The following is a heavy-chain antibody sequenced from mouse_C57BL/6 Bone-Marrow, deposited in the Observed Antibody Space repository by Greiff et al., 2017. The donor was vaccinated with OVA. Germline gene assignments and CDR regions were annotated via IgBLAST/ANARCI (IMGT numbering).Heavy chain of an antibody. Sequence: EVKVEESGGGLVQPGGSMKLSCVASGFTFSNYWMNWVRQSPEKGLEWVAQIRLKSDNYATHYAESVKGRFTISRDDSKSSVYLQMNNLRAEDTGIYYCTTGFMITTDWFAYWGQGTLVTVSA. CDR1: GFTFSNYW. J-gene: IGHJ3*01. CDR3: TTGFMITTDWFAY. V-gene: IGHV6-3*01. CDR2: IRLKSDNYAT. D-gene: IGHD2-4*01.